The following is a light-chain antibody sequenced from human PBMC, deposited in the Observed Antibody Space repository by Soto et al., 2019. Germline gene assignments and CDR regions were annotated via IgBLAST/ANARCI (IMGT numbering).Light chain of an antibody. V-gene: IGKV3-15*01. J-gene: IGKJ2*01. Sequence: EIVMTQSPDTLSVSPGESVTVSCRASESVSSNLAWYQQKPGQAPRLLIFGASTRATGIPGRFSGSGSGTEFTLTISSLQSEDFAVYYCQQYNSWPPYTFGQGTKLEIK. CDR1: ESVSSN. CDR3: QQYNSWPPYT. CDR2: GAS.